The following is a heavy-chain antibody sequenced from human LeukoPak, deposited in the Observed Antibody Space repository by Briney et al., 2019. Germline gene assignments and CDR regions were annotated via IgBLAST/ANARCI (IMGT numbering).Heavy chain of an antibody. CDR3: ARKNPDYGDNPDY. V-gene: IGHV3-23*01. J-gene: IGHJ4*02. CDR2: ISGSGGST. CDR1: GFTFSSYA. D-gene: IGHD4-23*01. Sequence: PGGSLRLSCAASGFTFSSYAMSWVRQAPGKGLEWVSAISGSGGSTYYADSVKGRFTISRDNSKNTLYLQMNILRAEDTAVYFCARKNPDYGDNPDYWGQGTLVTVSS.